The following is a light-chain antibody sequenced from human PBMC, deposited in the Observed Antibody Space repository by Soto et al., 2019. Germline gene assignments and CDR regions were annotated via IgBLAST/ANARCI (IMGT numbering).Light chain of an antibody. CDR1: QSVSSSY. V-gene: IGKV3-20*01. CDR2: DAS. CDR3: QHYGSSRT. J-gene: IGKJ1*01. Sequence: EIVFTQSPGTLSLSPGERATLSCRTSQSVSSSYLAWYQQKHGQAPRLLIYDASSRATGIPDRFSGSGSGTDFTLTNSRLEPEDFAVYYCQHYGSSRTFGQGTKVDIK.